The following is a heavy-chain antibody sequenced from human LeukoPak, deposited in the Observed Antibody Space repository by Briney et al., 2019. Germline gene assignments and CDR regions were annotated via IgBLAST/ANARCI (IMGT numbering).Heavy chain of an antibody. CDR2: IYYSGST. V-gene: IGHV4-59*01. J-gene: IGHJ6*02. CDR3: ASSPPYYYYGMDV. CDR1: GGSISSYY. Sequence: SETPSLTCTVSGGSISSYYWSWIRQPPGKGLEWIGYIYYSGSTNYNPSLKSRVTISVDTSKNQFSLKLSSVTAADTAVYYCASSPPYYYYGMDVWGQGTTVTVSS.